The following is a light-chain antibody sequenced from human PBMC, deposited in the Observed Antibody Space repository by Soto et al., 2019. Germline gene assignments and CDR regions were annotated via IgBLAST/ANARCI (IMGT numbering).Light chain of an antibody. Sequence: EIGLTQSPGTLSLSPGERATLSCRASQSVSTYLAWYPQRPGQAPRLLIGDASYRATDIPPRFSGSGSGTDFTLTISSLEPEDFAVYYCQLRRCCPPSITFGQWTRLRL. CDR2: DAS. CDR3: QLRRCCPPSIT. J-gene: IGKJ5*01. V-gene: IGKV3-11*01. CDR1: QSVSTY.